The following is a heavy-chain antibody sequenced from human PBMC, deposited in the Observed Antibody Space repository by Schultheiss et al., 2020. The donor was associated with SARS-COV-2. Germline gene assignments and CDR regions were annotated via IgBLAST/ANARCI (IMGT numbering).Heavy chain of an antibody. CDR1: GGSISSYY. V-gene: IGHV4-59*12. CDR2: IYYSGST. D-gene: IGHD5-18*01. CDR3: AREPRGFSYGTFDY. Sequence: SETLSLTCTVSGGSISSYYWSWIRQPPGKGLEWIGYIYYSGSTNYNPSLKSRVTMSVDTSKNQISLSLSSVTAADTAVYYCAREPRGFSYGTFDYWGQGTLVTVSS. J-gene: IGHJ4*02.